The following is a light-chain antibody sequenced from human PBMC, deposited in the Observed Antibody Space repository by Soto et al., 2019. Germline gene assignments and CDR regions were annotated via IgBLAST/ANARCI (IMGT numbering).Light chain of an antibody. Sequence: EIVLTQSPATLSLSPGERATLSCRASQSVSSYLAWYQQKPGQALRLLIYDASNRAPGIPARFNGSGSATDFNHTISSLEPECVAVYYCQPRSKWPLTFGGGTKVEIK. V-gene: IGKV3-11*01. CDR2: DAS. CDR1: QSVSSY. CDR3: QPRSKWPLT. J-gene: IGKJ4*01.